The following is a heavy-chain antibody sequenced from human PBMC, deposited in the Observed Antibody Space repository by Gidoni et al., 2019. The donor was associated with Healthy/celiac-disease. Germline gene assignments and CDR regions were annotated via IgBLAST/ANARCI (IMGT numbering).Heavy chain of an antibody. J-gene: IGHJ6*02. CDR1: GFTFVRYA. CDR2: ISYDGSNK. V-gene: IGHV3-30*01. D-gene: IGHD5-18*01. Sequence: QVQLVESGGGVVQPGGALRLSCAAPGFTFVRYAMHWVRQAPGKGLEWVAGISYDGSNKYYADSGKGRFTISRDNSKNTLYLQMNSLRAEDTAVYDCARSSDTAMVKTHGMDVWGQGTTVTVSS. CDR3: ARSSDTAMVKTHGMDV.